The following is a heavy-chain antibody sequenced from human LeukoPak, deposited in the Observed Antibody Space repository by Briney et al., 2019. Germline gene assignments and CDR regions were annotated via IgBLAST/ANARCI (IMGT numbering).Heavy chain of an antibody. CDR1: GFTFSSYE. V-gene: IGHV3-48*03. Sequence: GGSLRLSCAASGFTFSSYEMNWVRQAPGKGLEWVSYISSSGSTIYYADSVKGRFTISRDNAKNSLYLQMNSLRAEDTAVYYCARGRLVVANNWFDPWGQGTLVTVSS. J-gene: IGHJ5*02. CDR2: ISSSGSTI. CDR3: ARGRLVVANNWFDP. D-gene: IGHD3-22*01.